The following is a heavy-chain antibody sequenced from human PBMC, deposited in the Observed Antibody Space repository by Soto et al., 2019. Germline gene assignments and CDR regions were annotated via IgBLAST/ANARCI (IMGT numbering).Heavy chain of an antibody. J-gene: IGHJ3*01. Sequence: QLQLQESGPGLVKPSETLSLTCTVSGGSISGSKFFWAWIRQPPGKGLEWIGNIYYSGSTDYNPALKSRVTMSVDRSKDHFSLRLSSVTTAATALYYCARPERTAAFDAGGEGTMVSVSS. CDR1: GGSISGSKFF. CDR3: ARPERTAAFDA. D-gene: IGHD2-21*02. V-gene: IGHV4-39*02. CDR2: IYYSGST.